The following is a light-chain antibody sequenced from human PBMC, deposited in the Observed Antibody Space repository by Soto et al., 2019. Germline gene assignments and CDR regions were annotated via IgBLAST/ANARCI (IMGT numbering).Light chain of an antibody. Sequence: QSALTQPASVSGSPGQSITISCTGTSSDVGSYNYVSWYQQYPGKAPKLMIYDVSNRPSGVSYRFSGSKSGNTASLTISGLQADDEADYYCSSYTTSSTHVVFGVGTKLTVL. CDR3: SSYTTSSTHVV. CDR1: SSDVGSYNY. CDR2: DVS. V-gene: IGLV2-14*01. J-gene: IGLJ2*01.